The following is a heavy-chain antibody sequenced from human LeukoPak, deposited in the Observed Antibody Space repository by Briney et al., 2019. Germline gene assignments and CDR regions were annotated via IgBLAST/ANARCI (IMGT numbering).Heavy chain of an antibody. CDR2: IKSKTDGGTT. D-gene: IGHD3-10*01. J-gene: IGHJ4*02. Sequence: GGSLGLSCAASGFTFSKAWMSCVRQAPGKGLEWVGRIKSKTDGGTTDYAAPVKGRFTISRDDSRNTLSLQMNSLKTEDTAVYYCTTITMIREHEDYWGQGTLVTVSS. CDR1: GFTFSKAW. V-gene: IGHV3-15*01. CDR3: TTITMIREHEDY.